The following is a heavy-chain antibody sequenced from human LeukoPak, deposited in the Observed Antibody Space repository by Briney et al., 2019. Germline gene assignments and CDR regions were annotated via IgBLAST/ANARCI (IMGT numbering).Heavy chain of an antibody. V-gene: IGHV3-15*01. J-gene: IGHJ5*02. CDR3: TTESGVLAAADWFDP. Sequence: GGSLRLSCAASGFTFSNAWMRWVRQAPGKGLEWVGRIKSKTDGGTTDYAAPVKGRFTISRDDSKNTLYLQMNSLKTEDTAVYYCTTESGVLAAADWFDPWGQGTLVTVSS. CDR2: IKSKTDGGTT. D-gene: IGHD6-13*01. CDR1: GFTFSNAW.